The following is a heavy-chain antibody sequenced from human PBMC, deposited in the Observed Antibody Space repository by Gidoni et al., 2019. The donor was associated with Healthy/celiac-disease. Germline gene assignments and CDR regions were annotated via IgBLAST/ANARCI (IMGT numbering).Heavy chain of an antibody. J-gene: IGHJ4*02. V-gene: IGHV1-2*02. CDR3: ASGGNSETFDY. CDR2: IKPNSGGT. CDR1: GYTFTGYY. D-gene: IGHD2-21*02. Sequence: QVQLVQSGAEVTKPGASVKVSCKASGYTFTGYYMHWVRQAPGQGLEWMGWIKPNSGGTNDAQKFQGRVTMTRDTSISTAYMELSRLRSDDTAVYYCASGGNSETFDYWGQGTLVTVSS.